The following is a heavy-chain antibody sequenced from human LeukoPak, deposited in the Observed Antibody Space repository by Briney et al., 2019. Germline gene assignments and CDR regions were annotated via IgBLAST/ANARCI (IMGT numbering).Heavy chain of an antibody. J-gene: IGHJ6*03. CDR1: GGTFSSYA. CDR3: ARGNSMVRGVTYYYYYYMDV. D-gene: IGHD3-10*01. CDR2: IIPIFGTA. V-gene: IGHV1-69*13. Sequence: GASVKVSCKASGGTFSSYAISWVRQAPGQGLEWMGGIIPIFGTANYAQKFQGRVTITADESTSTAYMELSSLRSEDTAVYYCARGNSMVRGVTYYYYYYMDVWGKGTTVTISS.